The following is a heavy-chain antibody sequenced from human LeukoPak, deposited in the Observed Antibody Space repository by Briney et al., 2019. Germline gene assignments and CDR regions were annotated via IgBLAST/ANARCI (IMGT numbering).Heavy chain of an antibody. J-gene: IGHJ5*02. D-gene: IGHD3-10*01. CDR2: ISYDGSNK. V-gene: IGHV3-30*04. Sequence: GGSLRLSCAASGFTFSSYAMHWVRQAPGKGLEWVAVISYDGSNKYYADSEKGRFTISRDNSKNTLYLQMNSLRAEDTAVYYCARGLEGNYYGSGSYFNWFDPWGQGTLVTVSS. CDR1: GFTFSSYA. CDR3: ARGLEGNYYGSGSYFNWFDP.